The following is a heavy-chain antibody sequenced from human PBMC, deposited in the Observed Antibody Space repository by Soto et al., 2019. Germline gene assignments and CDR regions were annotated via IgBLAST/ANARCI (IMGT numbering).Heavy chain of an antibody. CDR1: GGIFSSYA. D-gene: IGHD5-12*01. J-gene: IGHJ6*02. V-gene: IGHV1-69*12. CDR3: ARDGGGYSGYAFSHHYGMDV. CDR2: IIPIFGTA. Sequence: QVQLVQSGAEVKKPGSSVKVSCKASGGIFSSYAISWVRQAPGQGLAWMGGIIPIFGTANYAQKFQGRVTITADESTSTAYMELSSLRSEDTAVYYCARDGGGYSGYAFSHHYGMDVWGQGTTVTVSS.